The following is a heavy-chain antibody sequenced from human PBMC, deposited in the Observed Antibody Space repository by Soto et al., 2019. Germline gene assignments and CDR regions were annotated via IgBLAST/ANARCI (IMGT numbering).Heavy chain of an antibody. CDR3: ARVLTMVLGVIPGFDY. CDR1: GYTFTSYG. D-gene: IGHD3-10*01. Sequence: QVQLVQSGAEVKKPGASVKVSCKASGYTFTSYGISWVRQAPGQGLEWMGWINAYNGNTNYAQKLQGRVTMTTDTSTSTAYMELRSLRTDDTAVYYCARVLTMVLGVIPGFDYWGQGTLVTVSS. J-gene: IGHJ4*02. V-gene: IGHV1-18*01. CDR2: INAYNGNT.